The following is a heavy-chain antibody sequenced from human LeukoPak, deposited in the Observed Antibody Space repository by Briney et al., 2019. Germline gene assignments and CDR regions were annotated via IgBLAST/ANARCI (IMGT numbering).Heavy chain of an antibody. J-gene: IGHJ4*02. V-gene: IGHV3-23*01. D-gene: IGHD1-26*01. CDR2: ISGSGGHA. CDR1: GGSISSGGYY. Sequence: ETLSLTCIVSGGSISSGGYYWSWVRQAPEKGLEWVSVISGSGGHAYYADSVKGRFTISRDNSKNTLYLQMNSLRAEDTAIYYCAKSDSWIVGADRAPFDYWGQGTLVTVSS. CDR3: AKSDSWIVGADRAPFDY.